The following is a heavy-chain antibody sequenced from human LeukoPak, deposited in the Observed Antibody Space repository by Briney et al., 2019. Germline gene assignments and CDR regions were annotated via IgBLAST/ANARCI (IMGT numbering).Heavy chain of an antibody. V-gene: IGHV1-18*01. D-gene: IGHD4-23*01. J-gene: IGHJ4*02. CDR3: ARALHYGGNSREYDY. CDR2: ISAYNGNT. Sequence: ASVKVSCKASGYTFTSYGISWVRQAPGQGLEWMGWISAYNGNTNYAQKLQGRVTMTTDTSTSTAYMELSSLRSEDTAVYYCARALHYGGNSREYDYWGQGTLVTVSS. CDR1: GYTFTSYG.